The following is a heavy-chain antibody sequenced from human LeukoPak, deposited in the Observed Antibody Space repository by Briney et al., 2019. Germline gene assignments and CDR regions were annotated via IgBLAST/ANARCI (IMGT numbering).Heavy chain of an antibody. CDR1: GGSIRSSTYY. J-gene: IGHJ4*02. CDR3: AKHYMGSSYNHGLDC. Sequence: PSETLSLTCTVSGGSIRSSTYYWGWIRQPPGKGLEWIGSIYYSGYTYQNPSLESRVTISVDTSKNQFSLKLSSVTAADTAIYHCAKHYMGSSYNHGLDCWGQGTLVTVSS. V-gene: IGHV4-39*01. D-gene: IGHD3-10*01. CDR2: IYYSGYT.